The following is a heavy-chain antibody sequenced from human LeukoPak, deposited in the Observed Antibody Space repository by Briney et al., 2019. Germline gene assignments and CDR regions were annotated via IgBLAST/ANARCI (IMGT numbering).Heavy chain of an antibody. CDR3: ASDVAAGTGFDY. Sequence: VASVKVSCKASGYTFTSYYMHWVRQAPGQGLEWMGIINPSGGSTSYAQKFQGRVTMTRDTSTSTVYMELSSLRSEDTAVYYCASDVAAGTGFDYWGQGTLVTVSS. V-gene: IGHV1-46*01. J-gene: IGHJ4*02. CDR1: GYTFTSYY. CDR2: INPSGGST. D-gene: IGHD6-13*01.